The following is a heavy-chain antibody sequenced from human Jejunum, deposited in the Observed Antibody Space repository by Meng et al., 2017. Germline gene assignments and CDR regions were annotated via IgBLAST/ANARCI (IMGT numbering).Heavy chain of an antibody. D-gene: IGHD3-22*01. V-gene: IGHV3-7*01. CDR3: ARFLGYYDSSGYHSGIDY. J-gene: IGHJ4*02. CDR2: IKQDGSEK. CDR1: GFTFNSNW. Sequence: GESLKISFAASGFTFNSNWMSWVRQAPGKGLEWVANIKQDGSEKYYVDSVKGRFTISRDNAKNSLYLQMNSLRAEDTAVYFCARFLGYYDSSGYHSGIDYWGQGTLVTVSS.